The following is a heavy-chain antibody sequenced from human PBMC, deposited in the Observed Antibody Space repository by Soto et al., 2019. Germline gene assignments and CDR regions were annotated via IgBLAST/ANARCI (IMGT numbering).Heavy chain of an antibody. Sequence: SETLSLTCAVYGGSFSGYYWSWIRQPPGKGLEWIGEINHSGSTNYNPSLKSRVTISVDTSKNQFSLKLSSVTAADTAVYYCARGYYYDSSAPDAFDIWGQGTMVTVSS. CDR3: ARGYYYDSSAPDAFDI. J-gene: IGHJ3*02. D-gene: IGHD3-22*01. CDR2: INHSGST. CDR1: GGSFSGYY. V-gene: IGHV4-34*01.